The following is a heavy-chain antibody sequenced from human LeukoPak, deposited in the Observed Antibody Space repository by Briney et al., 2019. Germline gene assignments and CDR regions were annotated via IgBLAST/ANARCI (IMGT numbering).Heavy chain of an antibody. CDR2: ISSSSTFI. J-gene: IGHJ4*02. Sequence: PGGSLRLSCAASGFXFSSYSINWVRQAPGKGLEWVSSISSSSTFISYADSVKGRVTISRDNAKNSLYLQMNSLTAEDTAVYYCARDRSVAGTVDYWGQGTLVTVSS. D-gene: IGHD6-19*01. CDR1: GFXFSSYS. V-gene: IGHV3-21*01. CDR3: ARDRSVAGTVDY.